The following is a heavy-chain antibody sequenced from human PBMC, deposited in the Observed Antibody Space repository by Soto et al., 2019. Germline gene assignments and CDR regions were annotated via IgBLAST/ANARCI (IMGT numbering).Heavy chain of an antibody. CDR2: INAGNGIT. V-gene: IGHV1-3*01. CDR1: GYTFALYG. D-gene: IGHD2-2*01. CDR3: ARDQGFCSSTSCALDAFDV. J-gene: IGHJ3*01. Sequence: QVQLVQSGAEAKKPGASMKVSCKASGYTFALYGMHWVRQAPGQSLEWMGWINAGNGITKYSQKFQGRVTITRDTSASTANMELSSLRSEDTAVYYCARDQGFCSSTSCALDAFDVWGPGTMVTVSS.